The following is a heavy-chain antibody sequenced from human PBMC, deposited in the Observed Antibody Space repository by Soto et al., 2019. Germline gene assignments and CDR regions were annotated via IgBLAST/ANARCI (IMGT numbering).Heavy chain of an antibody. CDR3: ARPHYDILTGHPYYYYYGMDV. V-gene: IGHV3-30-3*01. CDR2: ISYDGSNK. J-gene: IGHJ6*02. D-gene: IGHD3-9*01. CDR1: GFTFSSYA. Sequence: GGSLRLSCAASGFTFSSYAMHWVRQAPGKGLEWVAVISYDGSNKYYADSVKGRFTISRDNSKNTLYLQMNSLRAEDTAVYYCARPHYDILTGHPYYYYYGMDVWGQGTTVTVSS.